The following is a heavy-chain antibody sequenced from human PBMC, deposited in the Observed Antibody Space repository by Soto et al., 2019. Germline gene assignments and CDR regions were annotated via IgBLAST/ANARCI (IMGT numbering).Heavy chain of an antibody. V-gene: IGHV1-69*13. CDR2: IIRIFHTP. Sequence: GASVKVSFKASGGTFSSYAFSWVRQAPGQGLEWMGGIIRIFHTPTYAQKFQGRVTITADESTSTAYMELISLRSDDTAVYYCVHRRDGYNSAFFDYWGQGTLVTVSS. D-gene: IGHD5-12*01. CDR1: GGTFSSYA. J-gene: IGHJ4*02. CDR3: VHRRDGYNSAFFDY.